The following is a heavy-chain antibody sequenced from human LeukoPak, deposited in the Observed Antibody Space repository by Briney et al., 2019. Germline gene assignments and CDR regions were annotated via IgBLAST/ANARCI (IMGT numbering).Heavy chain of an antibody. Sequence: GGSLRLSCAASGFTFSRFGMHWVRQAPGKGLEWVAVISYDGSTKYYVDSVKGRFTISRDNSKNTLYLQMNSLRPEDTAVYYCAKDPGSGWLLREVDYWGQGTLVTVSS. D-gene: IGHD6-19*01. J-gene: IGHJ4*02. CDR2: ISYDGSTK. CDR3: AKDPGSGWLLREVDY. V-gene: IGHV3-30*18. CDR1: GFTFSRFG.